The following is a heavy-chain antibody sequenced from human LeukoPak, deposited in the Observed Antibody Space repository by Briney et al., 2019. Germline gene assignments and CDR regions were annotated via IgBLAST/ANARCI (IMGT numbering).Heavy chain of an antibody. CDR3: VTYYYGSSAPKRNY. V-gene: IGHV4-34*01. CDR2: ISHSGST. Sequence: PSETLSLACAVYGGSFSDYFWSWIRQPPGKGLEWIGEISHSGSTTYNPSLRSRVTISGDTSKKQFSLKLSSVTAADTAVYYCVTYYYGSSAPKRNYWGQGILVTVSS. D-gene: IGHD3-22*01. J-gene: IGHJ4*02. CDR1: GGSFSDYF.